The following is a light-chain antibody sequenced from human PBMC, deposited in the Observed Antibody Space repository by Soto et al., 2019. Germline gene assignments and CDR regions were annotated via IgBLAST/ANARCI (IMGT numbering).Light chain of an antibody. CDR3: SSYSSSSTLVV. Sequence: QSALTQPASVSGSPGQSITISCTGTSSDVGGFLYVSWFQQHPGKAPKLMIYAVSNRPSGISNRFSGSKSGNTASLTISGRQAEDEADYYCSSYSSSSTLVVFGGGTKLTVL. J-gene: IGLJ2*01. CDR1: SSDVGGFLY. V-gene: IGLV2-14*01. CDR2: AVS.